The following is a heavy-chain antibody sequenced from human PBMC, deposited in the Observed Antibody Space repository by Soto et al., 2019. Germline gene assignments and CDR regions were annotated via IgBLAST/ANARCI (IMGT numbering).Heavy chain of an antibody. CDR1: GYTFTSYD. CDR2: MNPNSGNT. D-gene: IGHD2-21*02. Sequence: QVQLVQSGAEVKKPGASVKVSCKASGYTFTSYDINWVRQATGQGLEWMGWMNPNSGNTGYAQKFQGRVTMTRNTSTSTAYMELSSLRSEDTAAYYCAHGGVTATTDACYIWGQGTMVTVSS. CDR3: AHGGVTATTDACYI. V-gene: IGHV1-8*01. J-gene: IGHJ3*02.